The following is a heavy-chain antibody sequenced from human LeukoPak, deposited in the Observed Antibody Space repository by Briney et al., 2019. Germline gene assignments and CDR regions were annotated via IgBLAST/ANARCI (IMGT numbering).Heavy chain of an antibody. V-gene: IGHV3-33*08. Sequence: GGSLRLSCAASGFTFSSYGMHWVRQAPGKGLEWVAVIWCGGSNKYYADSVKGRFTISRDNSKNTLYLQMNSLRAEDTAVYYCASQWELPRGYFDYWGQGTLVTVSS. CDR1: GFTFSSYG. J-gene: IGHJ4*02. CDR2: IWCGGSNK. CDR3: ASQWELPRGYFDY. D-gene: IGHD1-26*01.